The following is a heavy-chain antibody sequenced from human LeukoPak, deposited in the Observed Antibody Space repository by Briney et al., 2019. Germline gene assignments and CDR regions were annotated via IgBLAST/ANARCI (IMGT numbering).Heavy chain of an antibody. J-gene: IGHJ4*02. CDR3: ATFGYSSSWIDY. CDR1: GFTFSSYS. V-gene: IGHV3-21*01. Sequence: AGGSLRLSCAASGFTFSSYSMNWVRQAPGKGLEWVSSISSSSSYIYYADSVKGRFTISRDNAKNSLYLQMNSLRAEDTAVYYCATFGYSSSWIDYWGQGTLVTVSS. D-gene: IGHD6-13*01. CDR2: ISSSSSYI.